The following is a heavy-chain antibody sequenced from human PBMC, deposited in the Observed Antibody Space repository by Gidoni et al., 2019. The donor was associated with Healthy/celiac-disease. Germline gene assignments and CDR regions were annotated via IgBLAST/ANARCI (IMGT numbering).Heavy chain of an antibody. CDR2: ISYDGSNK. Sequence: QVQLVESGGGVVQPGRSLRLSWSGSGFTFSSYALHWGRQAPGKGLEGVAVISYDGSNKDYADYGKGRLTISRDNSKNTLEMQMNSRRAEDTAVYYWARDPTYYYDSSGYEGGAFDSWGQGTMVTVSS. J-gene: IGHJ3*02. CDR3: ARDPTYYYDSSGYEGGAFDS. D-gene: IGHD3-22*01. CDR1: GFTFSSYA. V-gene: IGHV3-30*04.